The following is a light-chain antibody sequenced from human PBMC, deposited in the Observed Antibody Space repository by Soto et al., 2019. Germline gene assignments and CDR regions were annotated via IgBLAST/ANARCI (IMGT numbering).Light chain of an antibody. CDR3: TSYTSSTPFSV. V-gene: IGLV2-14*03. CDR1: RTEGDNYDY. J-gene: IGLJ1*01. CDR2: DVS. Sequence: QSVLTQPASVSGSPGQGVAISGTVVRTEGDNYDYVSWYQQHPGQVPQLIIYDVSNRPSGVSDRFSGSKSGNTASLTISGLQAADEADYYCTSYTSSTPFSVFGTGTKVTVL.